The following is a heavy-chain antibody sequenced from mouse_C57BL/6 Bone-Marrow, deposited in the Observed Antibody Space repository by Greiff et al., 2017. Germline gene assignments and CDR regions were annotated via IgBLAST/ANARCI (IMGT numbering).Heavy chain of an antibody. V-gene: IGHV1-81*01. Sequence: QVQLKQSGAELARPGASVKLSCKASGYTFTSYGISWVKQRTGQGLEWIGEIYPRSGNTYYNEKFKGKATLTADKSSSTAYMELRSLTSEDAAVYFCARRGYSNIDYWGQGTTLTVSS. CDR3: ARRGYSNIDY. J-gene: IGHJ2*01. CDR2: IYPRSGNT. CDR1: GYTFTSYG. D-gene: IGHD2-5*01.